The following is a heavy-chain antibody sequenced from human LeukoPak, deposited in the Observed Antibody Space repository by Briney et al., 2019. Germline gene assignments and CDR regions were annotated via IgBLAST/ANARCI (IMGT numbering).Heavy chain of an antibody. V-gene: IGHV3-30*02. J-gene: IGHJ4*02. CDR2: IRYDGSNK. Sequence: GGSLRLSCAASGFTFSSYGMHWVRQAPGKGLEWVASIRYDGSNKYYADSVKGRFTISRDNSKKTLDLQMNSLRAEDTAVYYCAKGGSSSWDYFDYWGQGTLVTVPS. D-gene: IGHD6-13*01. CDR1: GFTFSSYG. CDR3: AKGGSSSWDYFDY.